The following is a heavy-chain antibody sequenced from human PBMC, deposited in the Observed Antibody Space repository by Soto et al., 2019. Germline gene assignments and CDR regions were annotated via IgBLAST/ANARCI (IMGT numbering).Heavy chain of an antibody. Sequence: SETLSLTCTVSGGSISSSSYYWGWIRQPPGKGLEWIGSIYYSGSTYHNPSLKSRVTISVDTSKNQFSLKLSSVTAADTAVYYCASFPATYGGGDCSPTDWGQGTLVTVSS. J-gene: IGHJ4*02. CDR2: IYYSGST. CDR3: ASFPATYGGGDCSPTD. D-gene: IGHD2-21*02. V-gene: IGHV4-39*01. CDR1: GGSISSSSYY.